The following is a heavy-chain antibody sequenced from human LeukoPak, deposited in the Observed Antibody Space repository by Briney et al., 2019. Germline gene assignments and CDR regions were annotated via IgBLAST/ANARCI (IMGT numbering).Heavy chain of an antibody. CDR3: AREVSSSSWFPFDY. CDR2: INPNSGGT. CDR1: GYTFTGYY. D-gene: IGHD6-13*01. Sequence: ASVKVSCKASGYTFTGYYMHWVRQAPGQGLELMGWINPNSGGTNYAQKFQGRVTMTRDTSISTAYMELSRLRSDDTAVYYCAREVSSSSWFPFDYWGQGTLVTVSS. V-gene: IGHV1-2*02. J-gene: IGHJ4*01.